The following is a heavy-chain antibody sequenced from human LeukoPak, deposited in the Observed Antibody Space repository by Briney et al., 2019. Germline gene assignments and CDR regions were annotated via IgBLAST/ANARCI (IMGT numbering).Heavy chain of an antibody. D-gene: IGHD4-17*01. Sequence: SETLSLTCTVSGGSISSYYWNWIRQPAGKGLEWIGRIYTTGSTNYNPSLKSRVTMSVDTSKSQFSLKLSSVTAADMAMYYCARTLYYGDFADDAFDIWGQGTMVTVSS. V-gene: IGHV4-4*07. CDR3: ARTLYYGDFADDAFDI. CDR2: IYTTGST. J-gene: IGHJ3*02. CDR1: GGSISSYY.